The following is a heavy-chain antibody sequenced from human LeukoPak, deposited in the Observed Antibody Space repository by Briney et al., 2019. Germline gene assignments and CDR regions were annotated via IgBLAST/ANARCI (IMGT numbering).Heavy chain of an antibody. V-gene: IGHV3-30-3*01. Sequence: PGGSLRLSCAASGFTFSSYAMHWVRQAPGKGLEWVAVISYDGSNKYYADSVKGRFTTSRDNSKNTLYLQMDSLRAEDTAVYYCARDLGYDIDVGSGSDYWGQGTLVTVSS. J-gene: IGHJ4*02. CDR3: ARDLGYDIDVGSGSDY. D-gene: IGHD3-9*01. CDR2: ISYDGSNK. CDR1: GFTFSSYA.